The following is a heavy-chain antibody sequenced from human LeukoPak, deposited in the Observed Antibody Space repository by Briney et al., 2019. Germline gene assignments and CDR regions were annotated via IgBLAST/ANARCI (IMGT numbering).Heavy chain of an antibody. CDR2: TYYRSKWYN. J-gene: IGHJ4*02. V-gene: IGHV6-1*01. CDR3: AKDKGVGAVGLGDLPDY. D-gene: IGHD3-10*01. Sequence: SQTLSLTCAISGDSVSSNSAAWNWIRQSPSRVLEWLGRTYYRSKWYNDYAVSVKSRITINPDTSKNQFSLQLNSVTPEDTALYYCAKDKGVGAVGLGDLPDYWGQGTLVTVSS. CDR1: GDSVSSNSAA.